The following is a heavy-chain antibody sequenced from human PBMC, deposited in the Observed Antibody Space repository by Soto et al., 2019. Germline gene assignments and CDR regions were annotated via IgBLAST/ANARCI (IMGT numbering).Heavy chain of an antibody. CDR1: GFTFSSYW. D-gene: IGHD3-22*01. CDR3: ARPRYDGSGTPFDH. Sequence: EVQLVESGGALVQPGGSLRLSCAASGFTFSSYWMHWVRQAPGKGLVWVSRINGDGSTTTYADSVKGRFIISRDNAKNKLYLQRNSLTAVDTAVYYCARPRYDGSGTPFDHWGQGTLVTVSS. V-gene: IGHV3-74*01. CDR2: INGDGSTT. J-gene: IGHJ4*02.